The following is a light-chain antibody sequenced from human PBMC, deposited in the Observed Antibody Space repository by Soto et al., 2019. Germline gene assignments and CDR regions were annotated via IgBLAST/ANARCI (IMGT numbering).Light chain of an antibody. CDR1: QSIAGY. CDR2: SAS. V-gene: IGKV1-39*01. CDR3: QQSFSVPIT. Sequence: DIQMTKSPSSLSSYVGYRVTLTCRASQSIAGYLSWYQQRTGKDPKLLTYSASSLQRGVPSRFSGIGSGTDFSLTINGLQPEEVATYFCQQSFSVPITVGQGTRLEIK. J-gene: IGKJ5*01.